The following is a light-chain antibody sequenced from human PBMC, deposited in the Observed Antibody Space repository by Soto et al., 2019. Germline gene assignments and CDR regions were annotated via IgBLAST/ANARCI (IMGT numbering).Light chain of an antibody. CDR3: SSYTSTSSPYV. V-gene: IGLV2-14*01. Sequence: QSALTQPASVSGSPGQSITISCTGTNSDVGGYNYVSWYQQHPGKAPKLMIYDVGNRPSGVSSRFSGSKSGNTASLTISGLQAGDEGDYYCSSYTSTSSPYVFGTGTKVTVL. CDR1: NSDVGGYNY. CDR2: DVG. J-gene: IGLJ1*01.